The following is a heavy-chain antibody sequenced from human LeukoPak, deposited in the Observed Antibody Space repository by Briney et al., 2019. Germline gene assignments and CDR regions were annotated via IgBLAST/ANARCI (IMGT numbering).Heavy chain of an antibody. V-gene: IGHV3-30*18. J-gene: IGHJ4*02. CDR2: IAYDGNYK. Sequence: GGSLRLSCAASGFTFSSYNMNWVRQAPGKGLEWLALIAYDGNYKHHADSVKGRFTISRDNSKDTLYLEMNSLRPEDTAVYYCAKDHSGTWTSALDSWGQGTLVTVSS. CDR1: GFTFSSYN. CDR3: AKDHSGTWTSALDS. D-gene: IGHD2-2*01.